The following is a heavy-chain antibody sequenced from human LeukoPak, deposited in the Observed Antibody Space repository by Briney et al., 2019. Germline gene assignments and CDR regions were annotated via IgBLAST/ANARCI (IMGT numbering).Heavy chain of an antibody. CDR2: IHHSGST. CDR3: ARDGAAHYYYYYMDV. Sequence: SGTLSLTCAVSGGSISSNNWWNWVRQPPGKGLEWIGEIHHSGSTNYNPSLKSRVTLSVDKSKNQFSLKLTSVTAADTAVYYCARDGAAHYYYYYMDVWGKGTTVTISS. CDR1: GGSISSNNW. V-gene: IGHV4-4*02. J-gene: IGHJ6*03. D-gene: IGHD2-15*01.